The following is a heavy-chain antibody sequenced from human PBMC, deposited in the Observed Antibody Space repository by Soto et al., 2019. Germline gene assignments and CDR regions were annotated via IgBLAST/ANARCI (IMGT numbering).Heavy chain of an antibody. Sequence: SETLSLTCTVSGASISSVGYYWTWIRQHPGEGLEWIGYIYHSGSTYYNPSLKSRLTISVDTSENQFSLRLSSVTAADTAVYYCATQRLCTGGHCWNWFDPWGQGTLVTVSS. J-gene: IGHJ5*02. CDR3: ATQRLCTGGHCWNWFDP. CDR2: IYHSGST. V-gene: IGHV4-31*03. CDR1: GASISSVGYY. D-gene: IGHD2-8*02.